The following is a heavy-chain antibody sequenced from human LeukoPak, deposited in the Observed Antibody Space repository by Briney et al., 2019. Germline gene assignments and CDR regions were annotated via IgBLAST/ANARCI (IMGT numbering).Heavy chain of an antibody. Sequence: GGSLSLSCAASGFIFSNYAITWVRQAPGKGLEWVLSIGGSGASTYYADSRKGPFTIATNNSKNTVYLQMNSTRAEDTAVYFCPKNSATTTVTTGLSYRDQGTLVTVSS. V-gene: IGHV3-23*01. J-gene: IGHJ4*02. CDR2: IGGSGAST. D-gene: IGHD4-17*01. CDR1: GFIFSNYA. CDR3: PKNSATTTVTTGLSY.